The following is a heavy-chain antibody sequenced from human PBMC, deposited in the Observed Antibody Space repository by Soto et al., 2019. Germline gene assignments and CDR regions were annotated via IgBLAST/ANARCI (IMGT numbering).Heavy chain of an antibody. Sequence: GALRLSCAASGFTFSSYAMSWVRQAPGKGLEWVSGISGSGDSTYYADSVKGRFTISRDNSKNTLYLQMNSLRAEDTAVYYCAKGFPGIAGAGTEYFHHWGQGSLVPVSS. V-gene: IGHV3-23*01. CDR1: GFTFSSYA. CDR2: ISGSGDST. J-gene: IGHJ1*01. CDR3: AKGFPGIAGAGTEYFHH. D-gene: IGHD6-19*01.